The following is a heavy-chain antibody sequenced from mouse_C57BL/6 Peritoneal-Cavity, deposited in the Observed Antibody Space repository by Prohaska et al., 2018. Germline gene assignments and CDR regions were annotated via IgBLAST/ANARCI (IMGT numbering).Heavy chain of an antibody. CDR1: GIDFSRYW. CDR2: SKSYSITI. V-gene: IGHV4-1*01. D-gene: IGHD4-1*01. J-gene: IGHJ1*03. Sequence: EVKLLQSGGGLVQPGGSLKLSCAASGIDFSRYWMSWVRRAPGKGLEWIGKSKSYSITINNAPSLKDKFIISRDNAKNTLYRQMSKVRSEDTALYYCAGRGWDGGWYFDVWGTGTTVTVSS. CDR3: AGRGWDGGWYFDV.